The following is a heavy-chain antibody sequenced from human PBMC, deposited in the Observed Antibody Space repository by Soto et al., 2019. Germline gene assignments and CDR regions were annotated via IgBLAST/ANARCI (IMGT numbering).Heavy chain of an antibody. CDR3: ARDKVGAYFDY. V-gene: IGHV3-23*01. CDR2: ISGSGGST. Sequence: RLSCAASGFTFSTYAMSWVRQAPGKGLEWVSAISGSGGSTYYADSVKGRFTISRDNSKNTLYLHMNTLRAEDTAVYYCARDKVGAYFDYWGQGTPVTVSS. CDR1: GFTFSTYA. D-gene: IGHD1-26*01. J-gene: IGHJ4*02.